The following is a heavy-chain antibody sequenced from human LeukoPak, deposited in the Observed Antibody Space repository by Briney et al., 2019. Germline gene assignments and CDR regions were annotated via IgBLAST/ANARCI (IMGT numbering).Heavy chain of an antibody. J-gene: IGHJ3*02. V-gene: IGHV1-69*05. CDR3: ARDQTYYYDSSGPHAFDI. D-gene: IGHD3-22*01. Sequence: ASVKVSCKASGGTFSSYAISWVRQAPGQGLEWMGRIIPIFGTANYAQKFQGRVTITTDEPTSTAYMELSSLRSEDTAVYYCARDQTYYYDSSGPHAFDIWGQGTMVTVSS. CDR1: GGTFSSYA. CDR2: IIPIFGTA.